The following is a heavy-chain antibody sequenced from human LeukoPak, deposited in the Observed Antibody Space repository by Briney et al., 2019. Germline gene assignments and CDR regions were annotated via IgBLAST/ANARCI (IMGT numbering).Heavy chain of an antibody. Sequence: GGSLRLSCAASGFTFSSYWMNWVRQAPGKGLEWVANINQDGSAQNYVDSVKGRFTFSRDNAMNSLFLQMNSLRAEDTAVYYCARLAGVAHFDYWGQGTLVTVSS. CDR1: GFTFSSYW. CDR2: INQDGSAQ. J-gene: IGHJ4*02. V-gene: IGHV3-7*01. D-gene: IGHD3-3*01. CDR3: ARLAGVAHFDY.